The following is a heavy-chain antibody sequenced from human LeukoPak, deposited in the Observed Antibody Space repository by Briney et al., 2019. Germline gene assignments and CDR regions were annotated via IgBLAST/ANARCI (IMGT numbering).Heavy chain of an antibody. D-gene: IGHD3-10*01. CDR1: GGSISSYY. V-gene: IGHV4-59*12. Sequence: KASETLSLTCTVSGGSISSYYWSWIRQPPGKGLEWIGYIYYSGSTNYNPSLKSRVTISVDTSKNQFSLKVSSVTAADTAVYYCARRMGRRFGERYYYYHYMDVWGKGTTVTISS. J-gene: IGHJ6*03. CDR2: IYYSGST. CDR3: ARRMGRRFGERYYYYHYMDV.